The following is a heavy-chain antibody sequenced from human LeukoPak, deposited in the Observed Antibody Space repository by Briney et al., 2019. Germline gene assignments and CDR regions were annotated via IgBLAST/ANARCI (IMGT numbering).Heavy chain of an antibody. V-gene: IGHV4-59*01. CDR2: TYYTGST. J-gene: IGHJ4*02. CDR3: ARGRGRWLGNFDY. D-gene: IGHD6-19*01. CDR1: GGSISSYY. Sequence: PSETLSPTCTVSGGSISSYYWSWIRQPPGKGLEWIGYTYYTGSTNYNPSLKSRVTISVDTSKNQFSLKLSSVTAADTAVYYCARGRGRWLGNFDYWGQGTLVTVSS.